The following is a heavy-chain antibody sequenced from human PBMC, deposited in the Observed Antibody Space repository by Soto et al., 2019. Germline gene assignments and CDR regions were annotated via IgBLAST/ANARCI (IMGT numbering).Heavy chain of an antibody. J-gene: IGHJ6*02. Sequence: QVQLVQSGAEVKKPGASVKVSCKASGYTFTSYDINWVRQATGQGLEWMGWMNPNSGNTGYAQKLQGRVTMTTNTSISTAYMELGSLRTDDTAVYYCARARTSYGMDVWGQGTTVTVSS. V-gene: IGHV1-8*01. CDR3: ARARTSYGMDV. CDR1: GYTFTSYD. CDR2: MNPNSGNT.